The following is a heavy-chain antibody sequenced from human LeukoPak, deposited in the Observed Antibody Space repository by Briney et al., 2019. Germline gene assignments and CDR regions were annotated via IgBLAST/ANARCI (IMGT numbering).Heavy chain of an antibody. CDR1: GCTFSISA. D-gene: IGHD3-10*01. CDR2: VIPIFGTP. Sequence: TSVKVSCKASGCTFSISAISWVRQAPGQGLEWRGGVIPIFGTPNYEQRFQSRGTITTDESKRTAYMELSSLRSEDTAVYYCASSGYGAESQVDYWGQGTLVTVSS. V-gene: IGHV1-69*05. CDR3: ASSGYGAESQVDY. J-gene: IGHJ4*02.